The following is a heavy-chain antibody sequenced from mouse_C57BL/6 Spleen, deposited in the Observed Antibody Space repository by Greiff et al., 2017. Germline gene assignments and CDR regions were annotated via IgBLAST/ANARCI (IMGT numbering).Heavy chain of an antibody. J-gene: IGHJ1*03. Sequence: QVQLQQSGAELVMPGASVKLSCKASGYTFTSYWMHWVKQRPGQGLEWIGEIDPSDSYTNYNQKFKGKSTLTVDKSSSTAYMQLSSLTSEDSAVYYCARSVYSNWYFDVWGTGTTVTVSS. CDR2: IDPSDSYT. D-gene: IGHD2-5*01. CDR3: ARSVYSNWYFDV. CDR1: GYTFTSYW. V-gene: IGHV1-69*01.